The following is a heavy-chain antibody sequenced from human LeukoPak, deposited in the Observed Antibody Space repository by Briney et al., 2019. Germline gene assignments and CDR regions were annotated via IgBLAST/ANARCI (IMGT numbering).Heavy chain of an antibody. CDR3: ARGFGYSSGWHNFDY. V-gene: IGHV4-34*01. CDR2: INHSGST. D-gene: IGHD6-19*01. Sequence: SETLSLTCAVYGGSFSGYYWSWIHQPPGKGLEWIGEINHSGSTNYNPSLKSRVTISVDTSKNQFSLKLSSVTAADTAVYYCARGFGYSSGWHNFDYWGQGTLVTVSS. CDR1: GGSFSGYY. J-gene: IGHJ4*02.